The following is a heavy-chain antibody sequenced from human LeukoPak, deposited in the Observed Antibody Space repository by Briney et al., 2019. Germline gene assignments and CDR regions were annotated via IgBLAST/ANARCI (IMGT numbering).Heavy chain of an antibody. CDR3: ARMVGASYRFDY. D-gene: IGHD2-15*01. CDR1: GGSFSGYY. V-gene: IGHV4-34*01. J-gene: IGHJ4*02. CDR2: INHSGST. Sequence: SETLSLTCAVYGGSFSGYYWSWIRQPPGKGLEWIGEINHSGSTNYNPSLKSRVTISVDTSKNQFSLKLRSVTAADTAVYYCARMVGASYRFDYWGQGTLVTVSS.